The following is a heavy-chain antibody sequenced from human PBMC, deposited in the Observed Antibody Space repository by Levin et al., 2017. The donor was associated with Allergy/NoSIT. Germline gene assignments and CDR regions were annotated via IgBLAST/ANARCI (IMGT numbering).Heavy chain of an antibody. Sequence: GESLKISCAASGFTFSSYAMSWVRQAPGKGLEWVSTIGAGADTHYADSVEGRFTISRDNSKNTVYLQTNSLRVEDTAVYYCAKYFLVGASRWFDPWGQGTLVTVSS. CDR1: GFTFSSYA. CDR2: IGAGADT. V-gene: IGHV3-23*01. CDR3: AKYFLVGASRWFDP. J-gene: IGHJ5*02. D-gene: IGHD1-26*01.